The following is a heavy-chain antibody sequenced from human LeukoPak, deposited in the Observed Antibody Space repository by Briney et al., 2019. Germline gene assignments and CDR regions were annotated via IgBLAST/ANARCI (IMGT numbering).Heavy chain of an antibody. J-gene: IGHJ4*02. D-gene: IGHD3-9*01. CDR1: GGSISSSSYY. Sequence: ASETLSLTCTVSGGSISSSSYYWGWIRQPPGKGLEWIGSIYYSGSTYYNPSLKSRVTISVDTSKNQFSLKLSSVTAADTAVYYCASSLERRFDWDPRGAFDYWGQGTLVTVSS. V-gene: IGHV4-39*01. CDR2: IYYSGST. CDR3: ASSLERRFDWDPRGAFDY.